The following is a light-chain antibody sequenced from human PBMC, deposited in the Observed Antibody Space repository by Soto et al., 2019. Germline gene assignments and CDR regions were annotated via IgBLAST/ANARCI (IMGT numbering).Light chain of an antibody. CDR2: EVS. CDR3: SSYTSSSTLVV. Sequence: QSALTQPASVSGSPGQSITISCTATSSDVGGYNYVSWYQQHPGKAPKLMIYEVSNRPSGVSNRFSGSKSGNTASLTISGLQAEDEADYYCSSYTSSSTLVVFGVGTQQTVL. CDR1: SSDVGGYNY. V-gene: IGLV2-14*01. J-gene: IGLJ2*01.